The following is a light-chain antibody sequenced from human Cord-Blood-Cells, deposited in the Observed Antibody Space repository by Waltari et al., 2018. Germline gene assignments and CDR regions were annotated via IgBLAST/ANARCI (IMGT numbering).Light chain of an antibody. V-gene: IGLV2-23*01. CDR2: EGS. J-gene: IGLJ3*02. Sequence: QSALTQPASVSGSPGQSIPISCPGTNSDVGSYNLVSWYQQHPGKAPKLMISEGSKRPSGVSNRFSGSKSGNTASLTISGLQAEDEADYYCCSYAGSSTWVFGGGTKLTVL. CDR3: CSYAGSSTWV. CDR1: NSDVGSYNL.